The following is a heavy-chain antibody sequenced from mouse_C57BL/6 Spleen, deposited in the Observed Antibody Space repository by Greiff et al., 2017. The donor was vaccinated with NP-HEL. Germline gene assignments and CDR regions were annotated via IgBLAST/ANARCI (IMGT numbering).Heavy chain of an antibody. CDR1: GYSITSGYY. CDR3: ARGDYYDYPWFAY. D-gene: IGHD2-4*01. V-gene: IGHV3-6*01. Sequence: DVKLQESGPGLVKPSQSLSLTCSVTGYSITSGYYWNWIRQFPGNKLEWMGYISYDGSNNYNPSLKNRISITRDTSKNQFFLKLNSVTTEDTATYYCARGDYYDYPWFAYWGQGTLVTVSA. J-gene: IGHJ3*01. CDR2: ISYDGSN.